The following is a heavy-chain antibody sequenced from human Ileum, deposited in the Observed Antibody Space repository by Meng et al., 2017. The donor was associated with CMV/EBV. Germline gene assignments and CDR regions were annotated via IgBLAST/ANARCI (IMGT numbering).Heavy chain of an antibody. J-gene: IGHJ4*02. D-gene: IGHD5-18*01. CDR3: ARESRYSYGLDY. CDR2: IIPIFGTA. CDR1: GGTFSSYA. Sequence: SVKVSCKASGGTFSSYAISWVRQAPGQGLEWMGGIIPIFGTANYAQKFQGRVTITTDESTSTAYMELISLRSEDTAVYYCARESRYSYGLDYWGQGTLVTVSS. V-gene: IGHV1-69*05.